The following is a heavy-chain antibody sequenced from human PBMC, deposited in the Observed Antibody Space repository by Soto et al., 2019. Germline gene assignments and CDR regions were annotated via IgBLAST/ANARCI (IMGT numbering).Heavy chain of an antibody. CDR1: GGSLSNYY. J-gene: IGHJ4*02. D-gene: IGHD3-16*01. Sequence: QVQLQESGPRLVKPSETLSLTCTVSGGSLSNYYWSWIRQPAGKGLEWIGRVYTVGSTNYNPSLKSRVTMSIDNSNNQFSLRLTSVTAADTAVYFCARSPQTHSYAQFDSWGQGSLVTVSS. V-gene: IGHV4-4*07. CDR2: VYTVGST. CDR3: ARSPQTHSYAQFDS.